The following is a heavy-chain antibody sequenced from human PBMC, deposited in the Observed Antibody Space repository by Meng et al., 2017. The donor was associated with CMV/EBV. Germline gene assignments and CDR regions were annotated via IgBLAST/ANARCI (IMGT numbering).Heavy chain of an antibody. D-gene: IGHD4/OR15-4a*01. V-gene: IGHV3-53*01. Sequence: GGSLRLSCAASGFTVSSNYMSWVRQAPGKGLEWVPVIYSGGSTYYADSVKGRFTISRDNSKNTLYLQMNSLRAEDTAVYYCASMVVTRGWFDPWGQGTLVTVSS. J-gene: IGHJ5*02. CDR2: IYSGGST. CDR3: ASMVVTRGWFDP. CDR1: GFTVSSNY.